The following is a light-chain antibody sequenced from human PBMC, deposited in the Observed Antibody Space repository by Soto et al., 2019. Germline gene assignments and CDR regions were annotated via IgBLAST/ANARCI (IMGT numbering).Light chain of an antibody. Sequence: QSVLTQPASVSGAPGPSITISCTGTISDVGSYNLVSWYQQHPGKAPKLMIYEGSKRPSGVSNRFSGSKSGNTASLTISGLQAEDEADYYCCSYAGSSTFVFGTGTKVTVL. CDR1: ISDVGSYNL. CDR2: EGS. CDR3: CSYAGSSTFV. V-gene: IGLV2-23*03. J-gene: IGLJ1*01.